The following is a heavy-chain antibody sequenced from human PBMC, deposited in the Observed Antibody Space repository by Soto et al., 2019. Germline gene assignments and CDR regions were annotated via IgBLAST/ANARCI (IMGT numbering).Heavy chain of an antibody. CDR3: AKVVILYYFDY. D-gene: IGHD3-10*01. V-gene: IGHV3-23*01. J-gene: IGHJ4*02. Sequence: GGSLRLSCAASGFTFSSYAVSWVRQAPGKGLEWVSSIGSGGTTYYADSVKGRFTISRDNSKNTLYLQMNSLRAEDTAVYYCAKVVILYYFDYWGQGTLVTV. CDR1: GFTFSSYA. CDR2: IGSGGTT.